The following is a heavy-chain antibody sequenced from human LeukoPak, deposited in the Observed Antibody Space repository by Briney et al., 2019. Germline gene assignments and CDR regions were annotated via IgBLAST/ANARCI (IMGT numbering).Heavy chain of an antibody. CDR2: INPNSGGT. CDR3: ARDGGYDDQGYWFDP. J-gene: IGHJ5*02. V-gene: IGHV1-2*04. D-gene: IGHD5-12*01. CDR1: GYTFTGYY. Sequence: ASVKVSCKASGYTFTGYYMHWVRQAPGQGLEWMGWINPNSGGTNYAQKFQGWVTMTRDTSISTAYMELSRLRSDDTAVYYCARDGGYDDQGYWFDPWGQGTLVTVSS.